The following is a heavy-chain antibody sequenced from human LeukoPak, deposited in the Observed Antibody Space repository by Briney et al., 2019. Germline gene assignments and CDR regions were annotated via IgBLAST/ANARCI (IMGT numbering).Heavy chain of an antibody. Sequence: GASVKVSCKASGYTFTGYYMHWVRQAPGQGLEWMGRINPNSGGTNYARKFQGRVTMTRDTSISTAYMELSRLRSDDTAVYYCARDADVGAPHFDYWGQGTLVTVSS. CDR2: INPNSGGT. J-gene: IGHJ4*02. V-gene: IGHV1-2*06. D-gene: IGHD1-26*01. CDR1: GYTFTGYY. CDR3: ARDADVGAPHFDY.